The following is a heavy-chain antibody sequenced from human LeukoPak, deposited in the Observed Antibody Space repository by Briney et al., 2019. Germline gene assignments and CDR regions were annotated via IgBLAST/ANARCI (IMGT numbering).Heavy chain of an antibody. D-gene: IGHD2-15*01. CDR1: GFTFSSDA. CDR3: AKDGGWWYFDL. J-gene: IGHJ2*01. Sequence: GGSLRLSCAAYGFTFSSDATRWVRQAPGKGLGWVSAISGSGGSTYYADSVQGRFTISRDNSKNTLYLQMNSLRAEDTAVYYCAKDGGWWYFDLWGRGTLVTVSS. V-gene: IGHV3-23*01. CDR2: ISGSGGST.